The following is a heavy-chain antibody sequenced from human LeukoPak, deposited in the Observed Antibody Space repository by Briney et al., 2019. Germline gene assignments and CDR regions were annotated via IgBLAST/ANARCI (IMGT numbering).Heavy chain of an antibody. CDR2: IHSSGST. J-gene: IGHJ4*02. D-gene: IGHD1-26*01. CDR1: CGSISNNY. V-gene: IGHV4-59*08. CDR3: ARHGLKLVGASTIYFDN. Sequence: PSETLSLTCSVSCGSISNNYWSWIRQSPEKGREWIGYIHSSGSTDYNPSFKSRVAVSVDTSKNQFSLKLYSVTAADTAVYYCARHGLKLVGASTIYFDNWGQGTLVTVSS.